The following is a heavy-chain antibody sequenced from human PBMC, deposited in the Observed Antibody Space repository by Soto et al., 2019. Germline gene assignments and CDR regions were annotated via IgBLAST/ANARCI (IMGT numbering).Heavy chain of an antibody. CDR2: MNPSTGNT. CDR3: ARGRIIVAGGFDP. CDR1: GYTFPIYD. Sequence: QVQLVQSGAEVKKPGASVKVSCRASGYTFPIYDIIWVRQATGQGLEWMGWMNPSTGNTDSAEKFQGRLTMTRNTSISTVYMELSSLSFEDTAVYYCARGRIIVAGGFDPWGQGTLVTVSS. D-gene: IGHD6-19*01. V-gene: IGHV1-8*01. J-gene: IGHJ5*02.